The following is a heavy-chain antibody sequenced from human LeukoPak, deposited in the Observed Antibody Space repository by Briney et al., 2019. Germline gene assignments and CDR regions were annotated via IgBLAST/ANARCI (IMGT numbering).Heavy chain of an antibody. D-gene: IGHD4-23*01. Sequence: SETLSLTRTISGGSSRGYLWSSVRQPPGKGLEWIGYIYYSGSTNYNPSLKSRVTISVETSKNQFSLKLSSVTAADTAVYYCARTTVVTKFDYSGQGTLVTVSS. V-gene: IGHV4-59*01. CDR1: GGSSRGYL. J-gene: IGHJ4*02. CDR3: ARTTVVTKFDY. CDR2: IYYSGST.